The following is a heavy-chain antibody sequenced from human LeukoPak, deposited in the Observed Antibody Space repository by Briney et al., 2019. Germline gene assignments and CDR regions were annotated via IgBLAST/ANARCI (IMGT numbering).Heavy chain of an antibody. V-gene: IGHV4-39*01. D-gene: IGHD1-26*01. Sequence: SETLSLSCSVSDDSISRSSYYWGWIRQPPGKGLEWIGTFYYSGFTYYNPSLKNRVTISVDTSKNQFSLKLSSVTAEDTAVYYCARLKVGTTHPDYWGQGTLVTVS. CDR2: FYYSGFT. CDR1: DDSISRSSYY. CDR3: ARLKVGTTHPDY. J-gene: IGHJ4*02.